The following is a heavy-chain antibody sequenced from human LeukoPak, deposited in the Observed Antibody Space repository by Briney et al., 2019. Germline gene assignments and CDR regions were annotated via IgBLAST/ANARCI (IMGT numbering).Heavy chain of an antibody. CDR3: ATEKDLLLDS. J-gene: IGHJ5*01. CDR2: FDPGDDET. Sequence: GASVKVSCKVSGYSLSELSTHWVRQAPGQGLEWMGGFDPGDDETIYAQKFQGRVTMTEDTSTDTAYLELSSQRSEDTAVYFCATEKDLLLDSWGQGTPVTVSS. CDR1: GYSLSELS. D-gene: IGHD1-26*01. V-gene: IGHV1-24*01.